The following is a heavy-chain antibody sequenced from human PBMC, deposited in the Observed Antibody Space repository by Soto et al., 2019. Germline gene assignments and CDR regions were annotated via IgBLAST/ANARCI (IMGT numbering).Heavy chain of an antibody. CDR1: GFTFSSYA. Sequence: EVQLLESGGGLVQPGGSLRLSCAASGFTFSSYAMSWVRQAPGKGLEWVSAISGSGGSTYYADSVKGRFTISRDNSKNTLYLQTNSLRAEDTAVYYCAKGGRDYGDKTSYYYYYMDVWGKGTTVTVSS. J-gene: IGHJ6*03. D-gene: IGHD4-17*01. V-gene: IGHV3-23*01. CDR3: AKGGRDYGDKTSYYYYYMDV. CDR2: ISGSGGST.